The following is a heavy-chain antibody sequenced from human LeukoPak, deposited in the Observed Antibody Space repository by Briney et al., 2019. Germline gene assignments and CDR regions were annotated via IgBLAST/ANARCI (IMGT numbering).Heavy chain of an antibody. Sequence: GGSLRLSCAASGVTVGNYYMIWVRQAPGKGLEWVSRIYSGGATNFADSVRGRFTTPRESSKNTLFLKLNSLRAEDTAVYYCARDPSAVALGTYGWGQETLVTVS. CDR2: IYSGGAT. J-gene: IGHJ4*02. V-gene: IGHV3-66*01. CDR1: GVTVGNYY. CDR3: ARDPSAVALGTYG. D-gene: IGHD6-13*01.